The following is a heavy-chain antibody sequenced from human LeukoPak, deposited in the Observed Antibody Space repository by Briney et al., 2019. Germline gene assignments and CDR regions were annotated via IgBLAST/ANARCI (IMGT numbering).Heavy chain of an antibody. V-gene: IGHV3-53*05. J-gene: IGHJ6*02. D-gene: IGHD2-15*01. Sequence: GGSLRLSCAASGFTVSSNYMSWVRQAPGKGLEWVSVIYSGGSTYYADSVKGRFTISRDNSKNTLYLQMNSLRPEDTAVYFCARDRVAVYCSGGNCQSRYYYYDMDVWGQGTTVTVSS. CDR3: ARDRVAVYCSGGNCQSRYYYYDMDV. CDR1: GFTVSSNY. CDR2: IYSGGST.